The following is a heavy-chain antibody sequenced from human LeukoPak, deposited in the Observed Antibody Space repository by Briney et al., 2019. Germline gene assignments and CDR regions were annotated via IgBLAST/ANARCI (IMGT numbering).Heavy chain of an antibody. V-gene: IGHV1-2*02. CDR1: GYTLTGYY. J-gene: IGHJ4*02. Sequence: ASVKVSCKASGYTLTGYYMHWVRQAPGQGLEWMGWINPNSGGTNYAQKFQGRVTMTRDTSISTAYMELSRLRSDDTAVYYCARGYDILTGYYSFDYWGQGTLVTVSS. CDR2: INPNSGGT. CDR3: ARGYDILTGYYSFDY. D-gene: IGHD3-9*01.